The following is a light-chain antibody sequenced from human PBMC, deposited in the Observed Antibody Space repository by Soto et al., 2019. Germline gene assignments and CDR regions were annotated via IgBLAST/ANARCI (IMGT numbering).Light chain of an antibody. V-gene: IGKV3-11*01. CDR3: QQRNVWPRT. CDR1: QSVNNY. J-gene: IGKJ1*01. CDR2: DAS. Sequence: EIVMTQSPATLSLSPGERATLSFRASQSVNNYLAWYQQKPGQAPRLLISDASNRATGIPARFSGSGSGTDFTLTISTLEAEDFEVYYCQQRNVWPRTFGRGTKVDIK.